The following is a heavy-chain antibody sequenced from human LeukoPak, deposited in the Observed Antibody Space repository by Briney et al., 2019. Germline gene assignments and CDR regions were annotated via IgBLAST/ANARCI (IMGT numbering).Heavy chain of an antibody. CDR1: GFTFSSYS. J-gene: IGHJ5*02. V-gene: IGHV3-21*01. CDR3: ARSPTTIITGNWFDP. CDR2: ISSSSSHI. D-gene: IGHD1-20*01. Sequence: GGSLRLSCAASGFTFSSYSMNWVRRAPGRGLEWVSSISSSSSHIYYEDSVKGRFTMSRDNAKNSLYLQMDSLRVEDTAVYYCARSPTTIITGNWFDPWGQGTLVTVSS.